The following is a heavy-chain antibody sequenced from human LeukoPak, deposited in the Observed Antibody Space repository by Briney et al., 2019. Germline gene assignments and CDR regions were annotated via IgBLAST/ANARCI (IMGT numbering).Heavy chain of an antibody. CDR2: SRNKARTYTT. CDR1: GFTFSDHY. V-gene: IGHV3-72*01. D-gene: IGHD3-22*01. J-gene: IGHJ4*02. CDR3: TRSDSSGYVNY. Sequence: PGGSLRLSCAASGFTFSDHYMDGVRQAPGKGGEWGGGSRNKARTYTTEYAGRVKGRLKGSRKETNNSVYLQMNSLKIEDTAVYYCTRSDSSGYVNYWGQGTLVTVSS.